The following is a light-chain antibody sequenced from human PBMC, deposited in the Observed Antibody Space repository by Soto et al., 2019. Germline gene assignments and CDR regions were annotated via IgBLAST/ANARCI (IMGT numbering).Light chain of an antibody. CDR1: QSISSW. CDR3: QQYNSYSPDT. J-gene: IGKJ2*01. Sequence: DIQMTQSPSTLSASVGDRVTITCRASQSISSWLAWYQQKPGKAPKLLICQASCLESGVPSRLSGSGSGTEVTHTISSLQPDDFATYYCQQYNSYSPDTFGQGTKLEIK. CDR2: QAS. V-gene: IGKV1-5*03.